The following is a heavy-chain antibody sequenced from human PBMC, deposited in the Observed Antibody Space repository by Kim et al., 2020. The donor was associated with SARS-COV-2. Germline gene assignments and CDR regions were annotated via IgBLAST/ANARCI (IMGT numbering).Heavy chain of an antibody. J-gene: IGHJ4*02. Sequence: RTYYIDAVKGRFTISRDNSKNTVFLQMSSLRTEDTAIYYCVKGRDGYNDYWGQGTLVTVSS. CDR2: RT. V-gene: IGHV3-64D*06. CDR3: VKGRDGYNDY. D-gene: IGHD5-12*01.